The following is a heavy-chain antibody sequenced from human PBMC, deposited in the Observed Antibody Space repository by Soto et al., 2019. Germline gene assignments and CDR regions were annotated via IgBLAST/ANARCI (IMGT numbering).Heavy chain of an antibody. CDR3: SRGRGGLS. CDR1: GYTFVNYD. V-gene: IGHV1-8*02. Sequence: QVQLVQSGAEVKKPGASVKVSCKTSGYTFVNYDINWVRQATGQGIEWLGWVNPNNGATGYAQKFQGRVTLTSDTTTSTAYLELSSLTSADTAVYFCSRGRGGLSWGQGTLVSVSS. CDR2: VNPNNGAT. D-gene: IGHD3-16*01. J-gene: IGHJ5*02.